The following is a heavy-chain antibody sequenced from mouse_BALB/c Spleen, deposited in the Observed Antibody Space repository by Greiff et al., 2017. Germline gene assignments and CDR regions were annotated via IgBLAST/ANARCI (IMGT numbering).Heavy chain of an antibody. V-gene: IGHV3-2*02. D-gene: IGHD2-3*01. CDR2: ISYSGST. J-gene: IGHJ1*01. CDR1: GYSITSDYA. Sequence: VKVEESGPGLVKPSQSLSLTCTVTGYSITSDYAWNWIRQFPGNKLEWMGYISYSGSTSYNPSLKSRISITRDTSKNQFFLQLNSVTTEDTATYYCARSDGYYWYFDVWGAGTTVTVSS. CDR3: ARSDGYYWYFDV.